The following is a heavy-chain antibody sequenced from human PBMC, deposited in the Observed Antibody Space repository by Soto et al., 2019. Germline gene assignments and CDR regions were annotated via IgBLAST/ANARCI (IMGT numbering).Heavy chain of an antibody. CDR2: INAYNGNT. V-gene: IGHV1-18*04. D-gene: IGHD4-17*01. Sequence: ASVKVSCKASGYTFTGYYMHWVRQAPGQGLEWMGWINAYNGNTNYAQKLQGRVTMTTDTSTSTAYMELRSLRSDDTAVYYCARELDGDFDYWGQGTLVTVSS. CDR1: GYTFTGYY. CDR3: ARELDGDFDY. J-gene: IGHJ4*02.